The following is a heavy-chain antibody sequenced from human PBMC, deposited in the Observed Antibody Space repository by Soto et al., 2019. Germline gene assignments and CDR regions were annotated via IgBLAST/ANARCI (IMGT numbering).Heavy chain of an antibody. CDR3: ARWGRKGGMDV. CDR2: TSYDGSNN. Sequence: QVQRVESGVGVVQPGTSLRLSCVGSGFTFRSYFIHWVRQAPGKGLEWVALTSYDGSNNLYGDSLKGRFTISRDNYRNKVALQMDSQSRDDAALCYCARWGRKGGMDVWGQGTLVSVSS. J-gene: IGHJ4*02. D-gene: IGHD3-16*01. CDR1: GFTFRSYF. V-gene: IGHV3-33*05.